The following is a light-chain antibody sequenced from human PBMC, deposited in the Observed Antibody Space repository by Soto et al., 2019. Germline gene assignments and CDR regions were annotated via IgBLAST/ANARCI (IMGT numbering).Light chain of an antibody. CDR3: QQYGTSLSWT. J-gene: IGKJ1*01. CDR1: HSVTSSY. V-gene: IGKV3-20*01. CDR2: GAS. Sequence: EIVLTQSPVTLSLSPGERATLSCRTSHSVTSSYLTCYQQKPGQAPRLLIYGASRRAAAIPDRFSGSGSGTAVTLTINRLAPEDFAVYYCQQYGTSLSWTFGQGTKVEIK.